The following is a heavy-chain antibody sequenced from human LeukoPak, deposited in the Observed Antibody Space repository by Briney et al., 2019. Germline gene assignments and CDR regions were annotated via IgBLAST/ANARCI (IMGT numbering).Heavy chain of an antibody. Sequence: SETLSLTCAVYGGSFSGYYWSWIRQPPGKGLEWIGEINHSGSTNYNPSLKSRVTISVDTSKNQFSLKLSSVTAADTAVHYCARTPRYCSGGSCYFYRFDYWGQGTLVTVSS. CDR1: GGSFSGYY. CDR2: INHSGST. V-gene: IGHV4-34*01. CDR3: ARTPRYCSGGSCYFYRFDY. D-gene: IGHD2-15*01. J-gene: IGHJ4*02.